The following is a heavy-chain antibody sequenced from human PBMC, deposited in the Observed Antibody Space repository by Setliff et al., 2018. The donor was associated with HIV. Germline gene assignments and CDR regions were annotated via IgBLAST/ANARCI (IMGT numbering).Heavy chain of an antibody. D-gene: IGHD6-19*01. J-gene: IGHJ5*02. V-gene: IGHV1-18*01. CDR2: INVGNGNT. CDR1: GGSFSSYA. CDR3: ARDSGMAVVGTWRRLDP. Sequence: ASVKVSCKASGGSFSSYAISWVRQAPGQGLEWMGGINVGNGNTKTARKFQGRVALTTDTSTSTAHMELRNLRSDDTAVYYCARDSGMAVVGTWRRLDPWGQGTLVTVSS.